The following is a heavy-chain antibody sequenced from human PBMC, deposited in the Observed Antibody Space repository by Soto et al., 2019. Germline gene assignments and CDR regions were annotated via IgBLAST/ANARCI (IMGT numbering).Heavy chain of an antibody. J-gene: IGHJ4*02. CDR1: GGSISSGGYS. D-gene: IGHD3-22*01. Sequence: SETLPLTCAVSGGSISSGGYSWSWIRQPPGKGLEWIGYIYHSGSTYFNPSLKSRVTISVDRSKNQFSLKLSSVTAADTAVYYCARANTYDSSGFPYWGQGTLVTVSS. CDR3: ARANTYDSSGFPY. CDR2: IYHSGST. V-gene: IGHV4-30-2*01.